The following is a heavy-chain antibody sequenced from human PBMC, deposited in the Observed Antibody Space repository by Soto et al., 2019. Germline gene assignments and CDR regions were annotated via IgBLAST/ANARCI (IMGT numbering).Heavy chain of an antibody. Sequence: ASVKVSCKASGYTFTSYGISWVRQAPGQGLEWMGWISAYNGNTNYAQKLQGRVTMTTDTSTSTAYTELRSLRSDDTAVYYCARVETYATYYYDSSGYYPFDYWG. D-gene: IGHD3-22*01. CDR2: ISAYNGNT. V-gene: IGHV1-18*01. J-gene: IGHJ4*01. CDR1: GYTFTSYG. CDR3: ARVETYATYYYDSSGYYPFDY.